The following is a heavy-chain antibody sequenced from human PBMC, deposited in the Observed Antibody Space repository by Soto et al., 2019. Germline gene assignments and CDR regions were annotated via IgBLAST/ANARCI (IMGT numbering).Heavy chain of an antibody. CDR3: AHHPYYGLGSYSFDY. V-gene: IGHV2-5*02. D-gene: IGHD3-10*01. CDR1: GFSLTTSGVG. CDR2: IYWDDDK. Sequence: KESGPTLVRPTQTLTLTCTFSGFSLTTSGVGVGWIRQPPGKALEWLAVIYWDDDKRYSSSLKSRLNNTKDTSQNQVVLTMTNMDPVDTATYYCAHHPYYGLGSYSFDYWGQGTLATVSS. J-gene: IGHJ4*02.